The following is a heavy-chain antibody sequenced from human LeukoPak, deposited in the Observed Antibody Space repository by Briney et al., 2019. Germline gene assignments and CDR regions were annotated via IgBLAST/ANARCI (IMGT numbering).Heavy chain of an antibody. CDR1: GLSFSDYV. J-gene: IGHJ3*01. CDR3: AIGERFIDAFEF. Sequence: GGSLRPSCVASGLSFSDYVMTWVRQAPGKGLEWVSGISGRGDKTYRADSVTGRFTISRDNSKNTVYLQMNSLRVEDTAVYYCAIGERFIDAFEFWGQGTAVTVSS. V-gene: IGHV3-23*01. CDR2: ISGRGDKT.